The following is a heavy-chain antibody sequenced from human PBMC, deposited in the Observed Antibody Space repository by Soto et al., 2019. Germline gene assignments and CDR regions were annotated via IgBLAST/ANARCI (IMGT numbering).Heavy chain of an antibody. J-gene: IGHJ4*02. Sequence: QVQLQESGPGLVKPSQTLSLMCAVSDDSITGGGYYWSWIRHHPGKGLEWMGSVYHRGNTYYNPSMTSRVPISIDPSQSRVSLSLRSVTVVDAAVSCCARGGSGTYHVWGQGTLGTGSS. V-gene: IGHV4-31*11. D-gene: IGHD3-10*01. CDR1: DDSITGGGYY. CDR3: ARGGSGTYHV. CDR2: VYHRGNT.